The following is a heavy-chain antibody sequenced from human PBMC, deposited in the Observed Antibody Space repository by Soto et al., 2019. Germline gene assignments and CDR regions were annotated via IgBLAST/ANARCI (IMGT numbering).Heavy chain of an antibody. Sequence: GGSLRLSCAASGFTFSSYAMSWVRQAPGKGLEWVSAISGSGGSTYYAESVKGRFTISRDNSKNTLYLQMNSLRAEDTAVYYCAKDLVTIFGVAVAENDYWGQGTLVTV. CDR1: GFTFSSYA. CDR2: ISGSGGST. CDR3: AKDLVTIFGVAVAENDY. D-gene: IGHD3-3*01. J-gene: IGHJ4*02. V-gene: IGHV3-23*01.